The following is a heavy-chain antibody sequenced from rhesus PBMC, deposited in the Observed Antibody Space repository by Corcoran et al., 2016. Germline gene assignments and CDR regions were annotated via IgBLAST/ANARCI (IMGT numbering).Heavy chain of an antibody. CDR2: SDGKPGRT. CDR1: GASISSYW. CDR3: AGARYHYDNDY. D-gene: IGHD3-28*01. V-gene: IGHV4-80*01. Sequence: QMQLQESGPGPVKPSETLSLTCAVSGASISSYWWGWTRQSPGKGLEWIGESDGKPGRTRYPPPPGRRLTVSGGAPKNQCPLKLPSVTAADTAGYYGAGARYHYDNDYWGQGVLVTVSS. J-gene: IGHJ4*01.